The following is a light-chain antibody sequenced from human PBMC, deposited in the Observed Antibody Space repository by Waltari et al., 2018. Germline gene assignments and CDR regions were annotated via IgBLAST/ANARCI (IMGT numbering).Light chain of an antibody. CDR3: QQRGNWPPFT. Sequence: EIVLTQSPATLSLSPAERATLSCRASPSVGNYLAWYQQNPGQAPRLLIYDTSTRATGVPARFSGSGSGTDFTLTISSLEPEDFAVYYCQQRGNWPPFTFGPGTKVDVK. V-gene: IGKV3-11*01. CDR2: DTS. J-gene: IGKJ3*01. CDR1: PSVGNY.